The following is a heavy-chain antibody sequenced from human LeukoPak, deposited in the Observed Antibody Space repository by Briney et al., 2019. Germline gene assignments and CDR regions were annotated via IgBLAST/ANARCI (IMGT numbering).Heavy chain of an antibody. D-gene: IGHD1-26*01. CDR3: ARFKGGTGFDY. J-gene: IGHJ4*02. CDR2: ISSSGKS. Sequence: SETLSLTCAVSGGSISTTDFDWAWIRQPPGQGLEWIATISSSGKSYYNPYLMSRVTISVDTSKNQFSLDVTSVTAADTGIFYCARFKGGTGFDYWGRGILVIVS. V-gene: IGHV4-39*01. CDR1: GGSISTTDFD.